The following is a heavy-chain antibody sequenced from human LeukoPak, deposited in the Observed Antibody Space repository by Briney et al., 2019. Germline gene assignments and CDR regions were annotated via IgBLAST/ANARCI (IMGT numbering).Heavy chain of an antibody. CDR2: IKQDGSET. D-gene: IGHD7-27*01. V-gene: IGHV3-7*05. J-gene: IGHJ4*02. CDR1: GFTFSGCW. CDR3: ARFSGMGSNWGRDY. Sequence: PGGSLRLSCAASGFTFSGCWMCWVRQIPGKGLEWVANIKQDGSETHYVDSVKGRFTISRDNSKNSLFLQMNSLRAEDTAVYYCARFSGMGSNWGRDYWGQGTLVTVSS.